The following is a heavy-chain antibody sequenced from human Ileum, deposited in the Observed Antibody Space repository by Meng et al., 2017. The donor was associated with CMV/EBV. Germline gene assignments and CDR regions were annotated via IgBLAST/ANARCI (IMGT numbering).Heavy chain of an antibody. D-gene: IGHD1-26*01. CDR3: IKISGRWV. V-gene: IGHV3-15*01. Sequence: EVQLVESGGGWVKPGGSLGLSCAAYGFTFSDTCMSWVRQAPGKGLEWLGHIKSKTDGGTTDYATHVKGRFIISRDDSKNTLYLQMNSLKTEDTAIYYCIKISGRWVWGQGTLVTVSS. CDR1: GFTFSDTC. J-gene: IGHJ4*02. CDR2: IKSKTDGGTT.